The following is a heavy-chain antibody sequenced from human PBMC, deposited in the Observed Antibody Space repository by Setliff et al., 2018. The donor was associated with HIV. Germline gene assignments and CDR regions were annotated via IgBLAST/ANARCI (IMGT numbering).Heavy chain of an antibody. D-gene: IGHD6-6*01. CDR2: ISAYNGYT. Sequence: ASVKVSCKASGYTFTSYDISWVRQAPGQGLEWMGWISAYNGYTNYAQKLQGRVTMTTDTSTSTAYIELRSLRSDDTAVYYCARDHIAARSVDYWGQGTLVTVSS. J-gene: IGHJ4*02. CDR3: ARDHIAARSVDY. V-gene: IGHV1-18*01. CDR1: GYTFTSYD.